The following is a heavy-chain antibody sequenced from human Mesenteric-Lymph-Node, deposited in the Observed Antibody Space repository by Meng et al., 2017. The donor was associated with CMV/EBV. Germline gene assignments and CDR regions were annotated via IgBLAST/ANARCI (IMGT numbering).Heavy chain of an antibody. CDR2: ISGDGGRT. J-gene: IGHJ4*02. CDR3: AKGSYYDSSNLYFDY. CDR1: GFTFSSYV. D-gene: IGHD3-22*01. Sequence: GESLKISCAASGFTFSSYVMNWVRQAPGKGLEWVSAISGDGGRTYYADSVKGRFTISRDNSKNTLYLQMNSLRAEDTAVYYCAKGSYYDSSNLYFDYWGQGTLVTVSS. V-gene: IGHV3-23*01.